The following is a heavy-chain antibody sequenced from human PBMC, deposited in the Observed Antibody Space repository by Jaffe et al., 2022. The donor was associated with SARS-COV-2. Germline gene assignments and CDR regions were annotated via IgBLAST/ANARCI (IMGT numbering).Heavy chain of an antibody. J-gene: IGHJ6*02. Sequence: QVQLVESGGGVVQPGRSLSLSCAASGFTFSNYAMHWVRQAPGKGLEWVAVISYDGSNKYYADSVKGRFTISRDNSKNTLYLQMNSLSAEDTAVYYCARAMIAAANGGYYYYYYGLDVWGQGTTVTVSS. V-gene: IGHV3-30-3*01. D-gene: IGHD3-22*01. CDR2: ISYDGSNK. CDR1: GFTFSNYA. CDR3: ARAMIAAANGGYYYYYYGLDV.